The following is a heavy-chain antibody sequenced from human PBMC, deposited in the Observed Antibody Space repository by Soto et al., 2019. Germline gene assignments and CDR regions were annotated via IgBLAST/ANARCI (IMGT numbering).Heavy chain of an antibody. V-gene: IGHV1-2*02. D-gene: IGHD3-3*01. CDR1: GYTFTGYY. Sequence: ASVKVSCKASGYTFTGYYMHWVRQAPGQGLEWMGWINPNSGGTNYAQKFQGRVTMTRDTSISTAYMELSRLGSDDTAVYYCARARKRLVTIFGVVPPPIDYWGQGTLVTVSS. J-gene: IGHJ4*02. CDR3: ARARKRLVTIFGVVPPPIDY. CDR2: INPNSGGT.